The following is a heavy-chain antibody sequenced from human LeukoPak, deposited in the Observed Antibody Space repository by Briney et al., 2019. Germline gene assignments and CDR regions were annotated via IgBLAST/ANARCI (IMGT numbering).Heavy chain of an antibody. J-gene: IGHJ6*03. CDR2: TNPNSGDT. CDR3: ARGVTGIYYYYYMDV. D-gene: IGHD3-10*01. CDR1: GYTFTSYG. Sequence: ASVKVSCKASGYTFTSYGISWVRQAPGQGLEWMGWTNPNSGDTNYAQKFQGGVTMTRDTSISTAYMELSRLRSDDTAVYYRARGVTGIYYYYYMDVWGKGTTVTVSS. V-gene: IGHV1-2*02.